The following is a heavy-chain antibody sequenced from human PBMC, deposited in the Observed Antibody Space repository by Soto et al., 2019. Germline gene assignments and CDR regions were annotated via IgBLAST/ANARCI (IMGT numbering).Heavy chain of an antibody. D-gene: IGHD5-12*01. V-gene: IGHV3-74*01. CDR3: ARALSGYYGFDY. J-gene: IGHJ4*02. Sequence: EVQLVESGGGLVQFGGSLRLSCAASGFTFSSYWMHWVRQVPGKGLVWVSRIKGDETNTGYADSVKGRFTISRDNVKNTLYLQMNSLRAEDTAVYYCARALSGYYGFDYWGQGSLVTVSS. CDR1: GFTFSSYW. CDR2: IKGDETNT.